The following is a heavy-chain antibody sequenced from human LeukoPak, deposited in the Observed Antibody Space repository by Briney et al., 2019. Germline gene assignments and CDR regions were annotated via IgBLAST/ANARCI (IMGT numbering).Heavy chain of an antibody. CDR3: AHRPPPGYNSDWYGAFDY. D-gene: IGHD6-13*01. CDR1: GFSLSTSGVG. V-gene: IGHV2-5*02. CDR2: IYWDDDK. J-gene: IGHJ4*02. Sequence: VSGPALVKPTQTLTRTCTFSGFSLSTSGVGVGWIRQPPGKALEWLALIYWDDDKRYSPSLRNKLTITKDTSKNQVVLTMTNIDPVDTATYYCAHRPPPGYNSDWYGAFDYWGQGTLVTVSS.